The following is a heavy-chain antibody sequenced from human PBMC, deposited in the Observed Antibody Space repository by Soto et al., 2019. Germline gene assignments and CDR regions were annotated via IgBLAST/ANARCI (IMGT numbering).Heavy chain of an antibody. J-gene: IGHJ4*02. CDR3: ARDFDY. Sequence: QVQLVESGGGVVQPGRSLRLSCAASGFTFSTHAIHWVRQAPGKGLEWVALISYDGSNKYYADSVKGRFTISRDNSKNTLYLQMNSLRAEDTAVYYCARDFDYWGQGTLVTVSS. V-gene: IGHV3-30-3*01. CDR2: ISYDGSNK. CDR1: GFTFSTHA.